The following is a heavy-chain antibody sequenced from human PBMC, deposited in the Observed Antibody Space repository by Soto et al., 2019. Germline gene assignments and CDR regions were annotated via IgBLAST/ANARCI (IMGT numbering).Heavy chain of an antibody. D-gene: IGHD2-2*02. Sequence: QVQLQQWGAGLLKPSETLSLTCAVYGGSFSGYYWSWIRQPPGKGLGWIGEINHSGSTNYNPSLKSRVTISVDTSKNQFSLKLSSVTAADTAVYYCASRYCSSTSCHIYFDYWGQGTLVTVSS. CDR2: INHSGST. V-gene: IGHV4-34*01. J-gene: IGHJ4*02. CDR3: ASRYCSSTSCHIYFDY. CDR1: GGSFSGYY.